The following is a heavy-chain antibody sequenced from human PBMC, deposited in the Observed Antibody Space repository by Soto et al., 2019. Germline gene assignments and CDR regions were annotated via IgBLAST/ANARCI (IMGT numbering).Heavy chain of an antibody. Sequence: EVQLVESGGGLVQPGGSLKLSCAASGFTFSGSAMHWVRQASGKGLEWVGRIRSKANSYATAYAASVKGRFTISRDDSKNTAYLQMNSLKTEDTAVYYCARGASARHYDFWSGYLFDPWGQGTLVTVSS. CDR2: IRSKANSYAT. CDR3: ARGASARHYDFWSGYLFDP. D-gene: IGHD3-3*01. CDR1: GFTFSGSA. J-gene: IGHJ5*02. V-gene: IGHV3-73*02.